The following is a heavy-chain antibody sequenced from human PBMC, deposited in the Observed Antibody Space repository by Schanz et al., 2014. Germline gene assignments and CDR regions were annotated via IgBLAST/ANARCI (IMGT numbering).Heavy chain of an antibody. CDR1: SDSISHYY. V-gene: IGHV4-59*08. CDR3: ARDSRYYGMDV. J-gene: IGHJ6*02. CDR2: IYDRGST. Sequence: QVQLQESGPGLVKPSETLSLTCTVPSDSISHYYLSWIRQPPGKELEWVAFIYDRGSTSYNPSLTSRVTISLDRAKTHFSLKLSSGTAADTAVYYCARDSRYYGMDVWGQGTTVTVSS.